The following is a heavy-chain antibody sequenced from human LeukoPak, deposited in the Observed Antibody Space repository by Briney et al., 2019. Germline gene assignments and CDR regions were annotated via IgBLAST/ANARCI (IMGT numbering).Heavy chain of an antibody. CDR2: IYHSGST. Sequence: SETLSLTCTVSGYSISSGYYWGWIRQPPGKGLEWIGSIYHSGSTYYNPSLKSRVTISVDTSKNQFSLKLSSVTAADTAVYYCASVEMASYYFDYWGQGTLVTVSS. CDR3: ASVEMASYYFDY. D-gene: IGHD5-24*01. J-gene: IGHJ4*02. V-gene: IGHV4-38-2*02. CDR1: GYSISSGYY.